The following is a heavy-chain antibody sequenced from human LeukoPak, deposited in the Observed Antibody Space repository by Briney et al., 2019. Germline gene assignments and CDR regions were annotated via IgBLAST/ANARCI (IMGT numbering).Heavy chain of an antibody. Sequence: ASVTVSCKASGYTFTGYYMHWVRQAPGQGLEWMGWINPNSGGTNYAQKFQGRVTMTRDTSISTAYMELSRLRSDDTAVYYCARAYYGSGSYSPEYFQHWGQGTLFTVSS. V-gene: IGHV1-2*02. CDR1: GYTFTGYY. CDR2: INPNSGGT. CDR3: ARAYYGSGSYSPEYFQH. J-gene: IGHJ1*01. D-gene: IGHD3-10*01.